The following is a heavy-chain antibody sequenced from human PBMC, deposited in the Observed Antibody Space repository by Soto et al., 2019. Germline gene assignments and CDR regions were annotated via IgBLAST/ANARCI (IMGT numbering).Heavy chain of an antibody. CDR2: IYHSGST. J-gene: IGHJ5*02. CDR3: ARVSPSYDFWSGYANWFDP. CDR1: GGPTSSSNW. V-gene: IGHV4-4*02. Sequence: SETLSLTCAVSGGPTSSSNWWSGVRQPPGKGLEWIGEIYHSGSTNYNPSLKSRVTISVDKSKNQFSLKLSSVTAADAAVYYCARVSPSYDFWSGYANWFDPWGQGTLVTVSS. D-gene: IGHD3-3*01.